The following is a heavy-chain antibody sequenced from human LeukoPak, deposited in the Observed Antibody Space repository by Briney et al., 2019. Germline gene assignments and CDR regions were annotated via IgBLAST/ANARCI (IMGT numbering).Heavy chain of an antibody. J-gene: IGHJ3*02. CDR3: ARDRLTHDAFDI. V-gene: IGHV3-74*01. Sequence: GGSLRLSCAASGFTLNSYGMHWVRQAPGKELVWVSRINSDGSGTSDADFVKGRFTISRDNSKNTLYLQMNSLRAEDTAMYSFARDRLTHDAFDIWGQGTMVTVSS. CDR1: GFTLNSYG. D-gene: IGHD2-15*01. CDR2: INSDGSGT.